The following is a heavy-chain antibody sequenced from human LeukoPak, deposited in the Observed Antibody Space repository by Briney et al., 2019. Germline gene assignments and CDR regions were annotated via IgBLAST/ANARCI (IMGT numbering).Heavy chain of an antibody. V-gene: IGHV1-18*01. CDR2: ISAYNGNT. D-gene: IGHD1-26*01. CDR1: GYTFTSYG. J-gene: IGHJ3*02. Sequence: VASVKVSCKASGYTFTSYGISWVRQAPGQGLEWMGWISAYNGNTNYAQKLQGRVTMTTDTSTSTAYMELRSLRSDDTAVYYCARVIVGRPGGNVAFDIWGQGTMVTVSS. CDR3: ARVIVGRPGGNVAFDI.